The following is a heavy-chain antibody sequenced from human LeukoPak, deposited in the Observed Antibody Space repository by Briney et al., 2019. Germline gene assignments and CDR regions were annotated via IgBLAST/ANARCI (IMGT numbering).Heavy chain of an antibody. CDR1: GFTFSDYY. CDR3: ARDRGRYTSGWYFDY. J-gene: IGHJ4*02. Sequence: GRSLRLSCAASGFTFSDYYMSWIRQAPGKGLEWISYISSTGIYTNYADSVKGRFTISRDNAKNSLYLQMNSLRAEDTAVYYCARDRGRYTSGWYFDYWGQGTLVTVSS. V-gene: IGHV3-11*06. CDR2: ISSTGIYT. D-gene: IGHD6-19*01.